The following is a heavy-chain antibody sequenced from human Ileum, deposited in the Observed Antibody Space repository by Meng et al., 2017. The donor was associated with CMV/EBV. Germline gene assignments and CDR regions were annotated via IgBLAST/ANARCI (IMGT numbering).Heavy chain of an antibody. Sequence: SETLSLTCTVSGDSISTGNYYWTWIRQPPGKGLEWIGYIYHNESTYYNPSLKSRLTISVDTSKNQFSLKRISVTAADTAVYDCARVRGLFRYFDSWGQGSLVT. V-gene: IGHV4-30-4*08. CDR1: GDSISTGNYY. CDR2: IYHNEST. CDR3: ARVRGLFRYFDS. J-gene: IGHJ4*02.